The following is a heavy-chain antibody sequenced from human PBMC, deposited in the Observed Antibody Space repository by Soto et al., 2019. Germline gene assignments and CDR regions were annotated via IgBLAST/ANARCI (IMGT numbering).Heavy chain of an antibody. D-gene: IGHD2-2*01. CDR3: ARKGSYHDYFDY. V-gene: IGHV4-34*01. CDR2: INHSGST. Sequence: SETLSLTCAVYGGSFSGYYWSWIRQPPGKGLEWIGEINHSGSTNYNPSLKSRVTISVDTSKNQFSLKLSSVTAADTAVYYCARKGSYHDYFDYWGQGTLVTAPQ. J-gene: IGHJ4*02. CDR1: GGSFSGYY.